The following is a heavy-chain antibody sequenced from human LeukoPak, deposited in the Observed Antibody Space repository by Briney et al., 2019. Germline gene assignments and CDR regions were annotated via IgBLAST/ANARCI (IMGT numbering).Heavy chain of an antibody. CDR1: GGSFSGYC. Sequence: SGTLSLTCAVYGGSFSGYCWSWIRQPPGKGLEWIGEINHSGSTNYNPSLKSRVTISVDTSKNQFSLKLSSVTAADTAVYYCARGQLRRWLQLPYFDLWGRGTLVTVSS. D-gene: IGHD5-24*01. CDR2: INHSGST. CDR3: ARGQLRRWLQLPYFDL. J-gene: IGHJ2*01. V-gene: IGHV4-34*01.